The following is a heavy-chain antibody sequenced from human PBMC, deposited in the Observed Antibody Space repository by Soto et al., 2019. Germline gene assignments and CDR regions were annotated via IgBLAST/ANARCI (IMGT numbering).Heavy chain of an antibody. V-gene: IGHV3-9*01. CDR3: AKDIRQLIVFDY. D-gene: IGHD3-16*02. J-gene: IGHJ4*02. Sequence: EVQLVESGGGLVQPGRSLRLSCAASGFTFDDYAMHWVRQAPGKGLDRFSGISWNSGSIGYADSVEGRFTISRDNAKNSLYLQMNSLRAEDTALYYCAKDIRQLIVFDYWGQGTLVTVSS. CDR2: ISWNSGSI. CDR1: GFTFDDYA.